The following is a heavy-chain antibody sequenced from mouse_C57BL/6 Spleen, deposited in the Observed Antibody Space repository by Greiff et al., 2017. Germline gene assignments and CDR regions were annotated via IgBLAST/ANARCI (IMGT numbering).Heavy chain of an antibody. CDR2: INPNNGGT. CDR1: GYTFTDYY. CDR3: ARGWDGAMDY. V-gene: IGHV1-26*01. J-gene: IGHJ4*01. Sequence: EVQLQQSGPELVKPGASVKISCKASGYTFTDYYMNWVKQSHGKSLEWIGDINPNNGGTSYNQKFKGKATLTVDKSSSTAYMELRSLTSEDSAVYYCARGWDGAMDYWGEGTSVTVSS. D-gene: IGHD4-1*01.